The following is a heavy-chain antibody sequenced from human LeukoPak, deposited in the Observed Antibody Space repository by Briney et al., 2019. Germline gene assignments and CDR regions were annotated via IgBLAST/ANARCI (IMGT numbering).Heavy chain of an antibody. CDR1: GYTFTNYG. J-gene: IGHJ6*02. CDR2: ISPYNGNT. V-gene: IGHV1-18*01. Sequence: GASVKVSFKASGYTFTNYGISWVRQAPGQGLEWMGWISPYNGNTNYAQKLQGRVTMTTETSTTTAYMELRSLRSDDTAVYYCARDLDIVVVAAAVRHYGLDVWGQGTTVTVSS. CDR3: ARDLDIVVVAAAVRHYGLDV. D-gene: IGHD2-15*01.